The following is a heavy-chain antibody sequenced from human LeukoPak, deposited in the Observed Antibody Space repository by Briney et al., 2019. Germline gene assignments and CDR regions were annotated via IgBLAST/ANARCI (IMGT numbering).Heavy chain of an antibody. V-gene: IGHV4-34*01. CDR3: ARQDIVVVPAATNWFDP. Sequence: SETLSLTCSVYGGSFSGYYWSWIRQPPGKGLEWIGEINHSGSTNYNPSLKSRVTISVDTSKNQFSLKLSSVTAADTAVYYCARQDIVVVPAATNWFDPWGQGTLVTVSS. D-gene: IGHD2-2*01. CDR2: INHSGST. CDR1: GGSFSGYY. J-gene: IGHJ5*02.